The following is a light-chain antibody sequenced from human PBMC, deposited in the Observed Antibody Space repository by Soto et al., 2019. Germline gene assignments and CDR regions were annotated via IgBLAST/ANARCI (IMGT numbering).Light chain of an antibody. CDR2: EVS. J-gene: IGLJ1*01. CDR1: SSDVGGYNY. CDR3: SSYTSSSSLV. V-gene: IGLV2-14*01. Sequence: QSALTQPASGSGSPGQSITISCTGTSSDVGGYNYVSWYQQHPGKAPKLMIYEVSNRPSGVSNRFSGSKSGNTASLTISGLQAEDEADYYCSSYTSSSSLVFGTGRKVIVL.